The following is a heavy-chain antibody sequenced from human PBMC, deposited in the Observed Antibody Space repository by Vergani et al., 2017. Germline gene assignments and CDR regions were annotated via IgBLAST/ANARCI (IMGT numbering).Heavy chain of an antibody. J-gene: IGHJ6*02. D-gene: IGHD2-15*01. CDR1: GFTVSSNY. V-gene: IGHV3-53*01. Sequence: EVQLVESGGGLIQPGGSLRLSCAASGFTVSSNYMSWVRQAPGKGLEGVSVIYSGGSTYYADSVKGRFTISRDNSKNTLYLQMNSLRAEDTAVYYCARDPLYCSGGSCYYYGMDVWGQGTTVTVSS. CDR3: ARDPLYCSGGSCYYYGMDV. CDR2: IYSGGST.